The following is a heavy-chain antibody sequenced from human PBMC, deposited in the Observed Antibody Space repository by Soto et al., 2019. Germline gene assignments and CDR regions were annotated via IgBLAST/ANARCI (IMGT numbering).Heavy chain of an antibody. D-gene: IGHD3-16*01. J-gene: IGHJ4*02. V-gene: IGHV3-30*18. Sequence: GGSLRLSCAASGFTFSSYGMHWVRQAPGKGLEWVAVISYDGSNKYYADSVKGRFTISRDNSKNTLYLQMNSLRAEDTAVYYCAKDRPPIIITREIDYWGQGTLVTVSS. CDR1: GFTFSSYG. CDR3: AKDRPPIIITREIDY. CDR2: ISYDGSNK.